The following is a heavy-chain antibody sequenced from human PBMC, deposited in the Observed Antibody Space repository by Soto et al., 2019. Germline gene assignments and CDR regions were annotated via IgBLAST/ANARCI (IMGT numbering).Heavy chain of an antibody. CDR2: INHSGST. V-gene: IGHV4-34*01. CDR3: ARGWGRIFDY. D-gene: IGHD7-27*01. J-gene: IGHJ4*02. Sequence: QVQLQQWGAGLLKPSETLSLTCAVYGGSFSGYYWNWIRQPPGKGLEWIGEINHSGSTNYHPSLKGRVTLSVDTSKNQFSLKLSSVTAADTAVYYCARGWGRIFDYWGQGTLVTVSS. CDR1: GGSFSGYY.